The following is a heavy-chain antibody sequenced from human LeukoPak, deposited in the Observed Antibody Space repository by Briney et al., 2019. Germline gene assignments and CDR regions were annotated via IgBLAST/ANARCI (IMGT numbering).Heavy chain of an antibody. CDR3: ARVRPYYFDY. Sequence: QPGGSLRLSCAVSGFTFSYYWMTWVRQAPGKGLEWVANIKQDGSEKYYVDSVKGRFTISRDNAKNSLYLQMNSLRAEDTAVYYCARVRPYYFDYWGQGVLVTVSS. J-gene: IGHJ4*02. V-gene: IGHV3-7*04. CDR2: IKQDGSEK. D-gene: IGHD6-6*01. CDR1: GFTFSYYW.